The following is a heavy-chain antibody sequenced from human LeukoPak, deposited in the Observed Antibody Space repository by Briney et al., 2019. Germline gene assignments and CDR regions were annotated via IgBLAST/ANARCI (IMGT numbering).Heavy chain of an antibody. J-gene: IGHJ4*02. V-gene: IGHV3-66*02. CDR1: GFTVSSNY. CDR2: IYSGGGT. Sequence: GGSLRLSCAASGFTVSSNYMSWVRQAPGKGLEGVSVIYSGGGTYYVDSVKGRFTISRDNSKNTVYLQMNSLRTEDTAVYYCARRLADWGWIANWGQGNLVTVSS. CDR3: ARRLADWGWIAN. D-gene: IGHD7-27*01.